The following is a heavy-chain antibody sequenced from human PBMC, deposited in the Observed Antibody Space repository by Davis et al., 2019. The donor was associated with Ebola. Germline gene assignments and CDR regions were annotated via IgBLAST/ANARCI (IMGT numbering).Heavy chain of an antibody. CDR1: GYTFINYD. CDR2: MNPNSGNT. D-gene: IGHD5-12*01. V-gene: IGHV1-8*01. Sequence: AASVKVSCKASGYTFINYDINWVRQATGQGLEWMGWMNPNSGNTGFAQKFQGRITMTRNLSMNTAYMELSSLRSEDTAIYYCARGDIVTDQVEYFDYWGQGTLVTVSS. CDR3: ARGDIVTDQVEYFDY. J-gene: IGHJ4*02.